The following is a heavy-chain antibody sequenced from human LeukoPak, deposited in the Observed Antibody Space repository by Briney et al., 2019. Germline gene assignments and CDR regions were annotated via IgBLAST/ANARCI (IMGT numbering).Heavy chain of an antibody. CDR2: IYSGGST. J-gene: IGHJ4*02. V-gene: IGHV3-66*01. D-gene: IGHD3-22*01. Sequence: GGSLRLSCAASGVTVNSNYMSWVRQAPGKGLEWVSVIYSGGSTYYADSVKGRFTVSRDNSKNTLYLQMNSLRAEDTAVYYCAKKDYYDSSGYLTAAAFDYWGQGTLVTVSS. CDR3: AKKDYYDSSGYLTAAAFDY. CDR1: GVTVNSNY.